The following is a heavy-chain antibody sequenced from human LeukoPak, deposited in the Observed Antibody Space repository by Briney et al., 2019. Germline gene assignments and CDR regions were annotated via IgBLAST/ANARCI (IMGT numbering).Heavy chain of an antibody. Sequence: PSETLSLTCSISGVSMSSYYWNWIRKPAGKGLEWIGRIYVSGSTSYNPSLKSRVTMSIDTSKNQFSLNLNSVTAADTAVYYCAREIDFPGGLRIDFWGQGILVTVPS. CDR1: GVSMSSYY. CDR3: AREIDFPGGLRIDF. D-gene: IGHD3/OR15-3a*01. V-gene: IGHV4-4*07. CDR2: IYVSGST. J-gene: IGHJ4*02.